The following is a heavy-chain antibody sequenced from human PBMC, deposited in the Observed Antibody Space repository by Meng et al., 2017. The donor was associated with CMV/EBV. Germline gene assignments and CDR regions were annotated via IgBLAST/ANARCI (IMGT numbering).Heavy chain of an antibody. Sequence: GESLKISCAASGFTFSDYYMSWIRQAPGKGLEWVSYISSSGSTIYYADSVKGRFTISRDNSKNTLYLQMNSLRAEDTAVYYCAKELGYDILTGYLPYYYYGMDVWGQGTTVTVSS. CDR2: ISSSGSTI. J-gene: IGHJ6*02. D-gene: IGHD3-9*01. V-gene: IGHV3-11*04. CDR3: AKELGYDILTGYLPYYYYGMDV. CDR1: GFTFSDYY.